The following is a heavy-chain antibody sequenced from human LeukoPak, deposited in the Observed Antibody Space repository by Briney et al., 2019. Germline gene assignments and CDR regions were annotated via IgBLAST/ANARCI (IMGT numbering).Heavy chain of an antibody. V-gene: IGHV4-34*01. CDR3: ARGNGAVAGFSRGYYFDY. Sequence: SETLSLTCAVYGGSFSGYYWSWIRQPPGKGLEWIGEINHSGSTNYNPSLKSRVTVSVDTSKNQFSLKLSSVTAADTAVYYCARGNGAVAGFSRGYYFDYWGQGTLVTVSS. CDR2: INHSGST. CDR1: GGSFSGYY. J-gene: IGHJ4*02. D-gene: IGHD6-19*01.